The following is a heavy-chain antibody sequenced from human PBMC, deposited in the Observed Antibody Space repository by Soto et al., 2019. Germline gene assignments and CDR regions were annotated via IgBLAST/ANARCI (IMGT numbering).Heavy chain of an antibody. CDR3: GKGSWQLLGWFDS. V-gene: IGHV3-30*18. CDR1: GFTFSDYG. D-gene: IGHD2-15*01. CDR2: ISSDGNER. J-gene: IGHJ5*01. Sequence: QVHLVESGGGVVQPGRSLRLSCAASGFTFSDYGMNWVRQAPGKGLEWLAVISSDGNERYYADSLKGRFTISRDNSENTLYLEMSSVRVEDTAVYYCGKGSWQLLGWFDSWGQGTQVTVSS.